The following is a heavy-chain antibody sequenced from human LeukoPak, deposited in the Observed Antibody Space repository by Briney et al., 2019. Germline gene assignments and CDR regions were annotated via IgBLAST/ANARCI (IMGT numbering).Heavy chain of an antibody. J-gene: IGHJ5*02. V-gene: IGHV1-8*03. CDR2: INPNSGNT. CDR3: ARMTVSGRDNWFDP. D-gene: IGHD6-19*01. Sequence: GASVKVSCKASGYTFTGYYMHWVRQAPGQGLEWMGWINPNSGNTGYAQNFQGRVTITRDTSINTAYMELSSLRSEDTAVYYCARMTVSGRDNWFDPWGKGTLVTASS. CDR1: GYTFTGYY.